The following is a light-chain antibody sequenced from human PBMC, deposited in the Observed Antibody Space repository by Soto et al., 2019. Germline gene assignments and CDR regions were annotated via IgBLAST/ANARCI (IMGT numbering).Light chain of an antibody. CDR3: QTWGTGTHVV. V-gene: IGLV4-69*01. Sequence: QSVLTQSPSASASLGASVKLTCTLSSGHSNFAIAWLQQQPDRGPRYLMKVNTDGSHDKGDGIPARFSGSTSGAERYLTISGLQSVDEADYYCQTWGTGTHVVFGGGTKLTVL. CDR2: VNTDGSH. CDR1: SGHSNFA. J-gene: IGLJ2*01.